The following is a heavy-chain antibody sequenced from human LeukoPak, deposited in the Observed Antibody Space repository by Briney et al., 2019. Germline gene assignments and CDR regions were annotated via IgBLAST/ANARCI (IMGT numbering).Heavy chain of an antibody. D-gene: IGHD4-17*01. CDR3: ARPGMTTVTISFDY. J-gene: IGHJ4*02. V-gene: IGHV3-66*04. CDR2: IYINDYA. CDR1: GFTFSNYS. Sequence: GGSLRLSCAASGFTFSNYSVNWVRQAPGKGLEWVSIIYINDYAYYSDSVKGRFTISRDNSKNTLDLQMSSLRAEDTAVYYCARPGMTTVTISFDYWGQGTLVTVSS.